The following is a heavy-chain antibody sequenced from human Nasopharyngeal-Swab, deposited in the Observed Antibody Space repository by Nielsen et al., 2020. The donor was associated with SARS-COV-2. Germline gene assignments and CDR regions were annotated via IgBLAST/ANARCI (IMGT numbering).Heavy chain of an antibody. V-gene: IGHV3-7*01. J-gene: IGHJ5*02. Sequence: ESLKLSCAASGFTFSSYWMSWVRPAPGKGLEWVANIKQEGSEKYYVDSVKGRFTISRDNAKNSLYLQMNSLRAEDTAVYYCARDPRACVGTKSWFDPWGQGTLVTVSS. CDR1: GFTFSSYW. CDR2: IKQEGSEK. CDR3: ARDPRACVGTKSWFDP. D-gene: IGHD7-27*01.